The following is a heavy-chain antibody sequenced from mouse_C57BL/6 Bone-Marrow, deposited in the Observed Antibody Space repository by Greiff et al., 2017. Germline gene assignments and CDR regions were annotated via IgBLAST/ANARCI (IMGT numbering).Heavy chain of an antibody. V-gene: IGHV1-80*01. CDR1: GYAFSSYW. J-gene: IGHJ1*03. CDR3: ARGGLRRGTRQVDG. D-gene: IGHD2-4*01. Sequence: VQLQQSGAELVKPGASVKISCKASGYAFSSYWMNWVKQRPGKGLEWIGQIYPGDGDTNYNGKFKGKATMTADKSSSTAYMQLSSLTSEDSAVYFCARGGLRRGTRQVDGWGTETTVTVSS. CDR2: IYPGDGDT.